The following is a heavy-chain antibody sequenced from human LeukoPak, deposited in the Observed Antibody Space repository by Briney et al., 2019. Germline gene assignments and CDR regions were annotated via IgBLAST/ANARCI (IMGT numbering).Heavy chain of an antibody. D-gene: IGHD6-13*01. J-gene: IGHJ4*02. Sequence: PGRSLRLSCAASGFTFSSCPMHWVRQAPGKGLEWVAVISFDGVNKQYADSVRGRFTISRDNSKNTLYLEINSLRAEDTAVYYCAKDGLAGGSSWFSILDNWGQGALVTVSS. V-gene: IGHV3-30*04. CDR1: GFTFSSCP. CDR3: AKDGLAGGSSWFSILDN. CDR2: ISFDGVNK.